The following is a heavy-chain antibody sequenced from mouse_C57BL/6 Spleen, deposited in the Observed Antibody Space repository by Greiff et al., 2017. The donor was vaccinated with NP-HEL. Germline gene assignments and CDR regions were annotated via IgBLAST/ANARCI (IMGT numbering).Heavy chain of an antibody. V-gene: IGHV5-17*01. J-gene: IGHJ3*01. Sequence: EVQVVESGGGLVKPGGSLKLSCAASGFTFSDYGMHWVRQAPEKGLEWVAYISSGSSTIYYADTVKGRFTISRDNAKNTLFLQMTSLRSEDTAMYYCARSYDGYYVGFAYWGQGTLVTVSA. D-gene: IGHD2-3*01. CDR2: ISSGSSTI. CDR3: ARSYDGYYVGFAY. CDR1: GFTFSDYG.